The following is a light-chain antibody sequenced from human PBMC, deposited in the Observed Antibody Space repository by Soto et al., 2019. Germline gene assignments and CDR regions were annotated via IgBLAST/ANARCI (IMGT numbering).Light chain of an antibody. V-gene: IGLV2-23*01. Sequence: QSVLAQPASVSGSPGQSITISCTGTSSDVGAYNSVSWYQQHPHRAPQVIIYKGTQRPSGVSNRFSGSTSGNAASLTISALQADDLADYFCCSSAPESTYVFGTGTKVTAL. J-gene: IGLJ1*01. CDR2: KGT. CDR1: SSDVGAYNS. CDR3: CSSAPESTYV.